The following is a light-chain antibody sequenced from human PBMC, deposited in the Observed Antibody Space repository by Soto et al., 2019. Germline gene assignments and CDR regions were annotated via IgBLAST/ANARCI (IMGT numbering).Light chain of an antibody. CDR1: QSVSSSY. Sequence: EIVLTQSPGTLSLSPGERATLSCRASQSVSSSYLAWYQQKPGQAPRLIIYGASNRATGIPARFSGGGSGTEFTLTIASLQSEDFAVYYCQQYNNWPWTFGQGTKVDIK. V-gene: IGKV3D-15*01. CDR3: QQYNNWPWT. J-gene: IGKJ1*01. CDR2: GAS.